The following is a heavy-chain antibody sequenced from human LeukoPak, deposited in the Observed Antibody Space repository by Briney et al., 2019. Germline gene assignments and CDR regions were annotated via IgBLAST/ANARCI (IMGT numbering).Heavy chain of an antibody. D-gene: IGHD5-18*01. CDR3: ARESGYSYDNLRYYYGMDV. V-gene: IGHV4-4*07. Sequence: SETLSLTCTVSGGSISSYYWSWIRQPAGKGLEWIGRIYTSGSTNYNPSLKSRVTMSVDTSKNQFSLKLSSVTAADTAAYYCARESGYSYDNLRYYYGMDVWGQGTTVNVSS. CDR2: IYTSGST. J-gene: IGHJ6*02. CDR1: GGSISSYY.